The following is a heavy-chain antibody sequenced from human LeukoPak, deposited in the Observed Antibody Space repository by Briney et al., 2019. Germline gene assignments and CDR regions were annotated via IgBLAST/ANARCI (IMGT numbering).Heavy chain of an antibody. D-gene: IGHD5-18*01. CDR2: IKQDGNEK. J-gene: IGHJ4*02. CDR3: ARFIQEWLRGAFDY. V-gene: IGHV3-7*01. Sequence: GGSLRLSCAASGFTFSSYWMSWVRQAPGKGLEWVASIKQDGNEKYYVDSVKGRFTISRDNAANSLYLQMNSLRAEDTAVYYCARFIQEWLRGAFDYWGQGTLVTVSS. CDR1: GFTFSSYW.